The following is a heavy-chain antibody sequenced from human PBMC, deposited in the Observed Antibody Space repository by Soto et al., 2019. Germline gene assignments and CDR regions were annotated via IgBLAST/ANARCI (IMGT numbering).Heavy chain of an antibody. D-gene: IGHD6-13*01. V-gene: IGHV1-69*13. J-gene: IGHJ5*02. CDR1: GGTFSSYA. CDR2: LIPIFGTA. Sequence: GASVKVSCKASGGTFSSYAVSWVRQAPGQGLEWMGGLIPIFGTANYAQKFQGRVTITADESTSTAYIELSSLRSEDTAVYYCARGHHQQLVPSPMSGGFDPWGQGTLVTVSS. CDR3: ARGHHQQLVPSPMSGGFDP.